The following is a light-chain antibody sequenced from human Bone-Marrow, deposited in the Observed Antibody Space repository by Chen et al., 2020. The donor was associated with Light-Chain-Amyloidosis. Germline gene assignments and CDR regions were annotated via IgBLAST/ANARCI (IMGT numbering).Light chain of an antibody. CDR3: QVWDRSSDRPV. J-gene: IGLJ3*02. CDR1: NIGSTS. CDR2: DDS. Sequence: SSVLTQPSSVSVAPGQTATIACGGNNIGSTSVHWYQQTPGQAPLLVVYDDSDRPSGIPERLAGSKAGNTATLTISRVEAGDEADYYCQVWDRSSDRPVFGGGTKLTVL. V-gene: IGLV3-21*02.